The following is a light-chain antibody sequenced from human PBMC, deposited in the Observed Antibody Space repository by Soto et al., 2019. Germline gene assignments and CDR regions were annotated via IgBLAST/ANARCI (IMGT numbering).Light chain of an antibody. J-gene: IGKJ5*01. Sequence: EIVMTQSPATLSVSPGERVTLSCRASQSVKSNLAWYQQKPGQAPRLLTYGASTRATGIPARFSGSGSGTEFTLTISSLQSEDFAVYYCQQYDDWITFGRGTRLEIK. CDR1: QSVKSN. CDR3: QQYDDWIT. CDR2: GAS. V-gene: IGKV3-15*01.